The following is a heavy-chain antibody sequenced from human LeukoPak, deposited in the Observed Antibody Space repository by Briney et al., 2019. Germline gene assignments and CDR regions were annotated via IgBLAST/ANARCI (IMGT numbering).Heavy chain of an antibody. V-gene: IGHV1-2*02. D-gene: IGHD3-10*01. CDR3: ARGGRGPYSGRRSMDV. CDR2: INPNSGGT. Sequence: GASVKVSCKASGYTFTGYYMHWVRQAPGQGLEWMGWINPNSGGTNYAQKFQGRVTMTRDTSISTAYMELSRLRSDDTAVYYCARGGRGPYSGRRSMDVWGKGTTVTVSS. CDR1: GYTFTGYY. J-gene: IGHJ6*03.